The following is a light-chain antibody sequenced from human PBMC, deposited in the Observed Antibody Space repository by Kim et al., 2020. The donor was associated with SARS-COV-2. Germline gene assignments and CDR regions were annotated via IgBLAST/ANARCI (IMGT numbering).Light chain of an antibody. Sequence: LSPGERATLTCRASQSVTNYLSWYRQKPGQAPSLVIYDASNRATGIPARFSGSGSGTDFTLTISSLEPEDFAVYFCQQRSNSPITFGQGTRLEIK. CDR1: QSVTNY. CDR3: QQRSNSPIT. J-gene: IGKJ5*01. V-gene: IGKV3-11*01. CDR2: DAS.